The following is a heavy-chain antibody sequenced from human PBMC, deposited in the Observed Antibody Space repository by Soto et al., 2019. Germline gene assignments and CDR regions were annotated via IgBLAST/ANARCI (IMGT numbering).Heavy chain of an antibody. CDR2: INPSGGST. CDR3: ARKYCGGDCYFDYYYFDY. J-gene: IGHJ4*02. CDR1: GYTFTSYY. V-gene: IGHV1-46*01. Sequence: ASVKVSCKASGYTFTSYYMHWVRQAPGQGLEWMGIINPSGGSTSYAQKFQGRVTMTRDTSTSTVYMELSSLRSEDTAVYYCARKYCGGDCYFDYYYFDYWGQGTLVTVSS. D-gene: IGHD2-21*02.